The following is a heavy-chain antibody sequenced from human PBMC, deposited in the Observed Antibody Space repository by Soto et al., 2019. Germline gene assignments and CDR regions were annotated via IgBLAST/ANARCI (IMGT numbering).Heavy chain of an antibody. CDR3: AAPSESYTIFGRASDSYYYYGMDV. V-gene: IGHV1-58*01. D-gene: IGHD3-3*01. CDR1: GFTFTSSA. CDR2: IVVGSGNT. J-gene: IGHJ6*02. Sequence: SVKVSCKASGFTFTSSAVQWVRQARGQRLEWIGWIVVGSGNTNYAQKFQERVTITRDMSTSTAYMELSSLRSEDTAVYYCAAPSESYTIFGRASDSYYYYGMDVWGQGTKVTVSS.